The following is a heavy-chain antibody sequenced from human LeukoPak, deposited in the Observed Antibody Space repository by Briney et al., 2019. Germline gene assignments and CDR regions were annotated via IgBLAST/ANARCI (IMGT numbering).Heavy chain of an antibody. CDR1: GSTFGDYA. D-gene: IGHD3-22*01. J-gene: IGHJ4*02. CDR2: IRSKAYGGTT. CDR3: NSGYYYGPFDY. V-gene: IGHV3-49*03. Sequence: PGRSLRLSCTASGSTFGDYAMSWFRQAPGKGLEWVGFIRSKAYGGTTEYAASVKGRFTISRDDSKSIAYLQMNSLKTEDTAVYYCNSGYYYGPFDYWGQGTLVTVSS.